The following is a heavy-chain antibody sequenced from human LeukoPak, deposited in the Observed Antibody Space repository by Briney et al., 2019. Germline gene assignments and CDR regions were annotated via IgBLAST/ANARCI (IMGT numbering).Heavy chain of an antibody. CDR2: IYYSGST. CDR3: ARGGTTVGY. J-gene: IGHJ4*02. Sequence: SETLSLTCTVSGGSISSHYWSWIRQPPGKGLEWIGYIYYSGSTNYNPSLKSRVTISVDTSKNQFSLKLSSVTAADTAVYYCARGGTTVGYWGQGTLVTVSS. D-gene: IGHD4-17*01. V-gene: IGHV4-59*08. CDR1: GGSISSHY.